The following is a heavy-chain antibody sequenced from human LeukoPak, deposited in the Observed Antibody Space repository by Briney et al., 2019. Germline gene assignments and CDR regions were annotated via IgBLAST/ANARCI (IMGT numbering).Heavy chain of an antibody. D-gene: IGHD1-1*01. V-gene: IGHV3-30*03. J-gene: IGHJ5*02. CDR2: ISYDGSNK. Sequence: PGGSLRLSCAASGFTFSSYGMHWVRQAPGKGLEWVAVISYDGSNKYYADSVKGRFTISRDNSKNTLYLQMNSLRAEDTAVYYCARDRELERNWFDPWGQGTLVIVSS. CDR3: ARDRELERNWFDP. CDR1: GFTFSSYG.